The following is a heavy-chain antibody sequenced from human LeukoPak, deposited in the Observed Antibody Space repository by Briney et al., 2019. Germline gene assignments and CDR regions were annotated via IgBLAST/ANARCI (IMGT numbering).Heavy chain of an antibody. CDR2: FSYSGST. CDR3: AREAVAGASFDL. J-gene: IGHJ2*01. D-gene: IGHD6-19*01. Sequence: PSETLSLTCSVSGVSISTYFWIWIRQPPAKGLEWMGFFSYSGSTKYNPSLKSRVTISVDTSKNQFSLKLSSVTAADTAVYYCAREAVAGASFDLWGRGTLVTVSS. V-gene: IGHV4-59*08. CDR1: GVSISTYF.